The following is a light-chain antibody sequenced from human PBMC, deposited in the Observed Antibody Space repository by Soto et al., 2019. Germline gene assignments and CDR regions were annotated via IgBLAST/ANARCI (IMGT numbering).Light chain of an antibody. J-gene: IGKJ4*01. CDR3: QQYNNWPLT. CDR1: QSVTSN. CDR2: GAS. Sequence: EIVMTQSPATLSVSPGERATLSCRASQSVTSNLAWYQQKPGQPPRRLIYGASTRATGIPARFSGSGSGTEFTLTISSLQSEDFAVYYCQQYNNWPLTFGGATKVEIK. V-gene: IGKV3-15*01.